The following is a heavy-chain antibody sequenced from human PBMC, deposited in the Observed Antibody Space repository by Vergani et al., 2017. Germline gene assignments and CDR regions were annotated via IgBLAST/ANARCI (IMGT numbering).Heavy chain of an antibody. CDR3: AREGSIAAAGNDAFDI. J-gene: IGHJ3*02. CDR2: ILPIFGTA. Sequence: QVQLVQSGAEVKKPGSSVKVSCKASGGTFSSYAISWVRQAPGQGREWMGGILPIFGTANYAQKFQGRVTMTRDTSSSTAYMELSRLRSDDTAVYYCAREGSIAAAGNDAFDIWGQGTMVTVS. V-gene: IGHV1-69*06. D-gene: IGHD6-13*01. CDR1: GGTFSSYA.